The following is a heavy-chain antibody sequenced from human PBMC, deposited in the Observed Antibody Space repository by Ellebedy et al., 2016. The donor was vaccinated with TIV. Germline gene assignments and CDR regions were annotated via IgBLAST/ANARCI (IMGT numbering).Heavy chain of an antibody. D-gene: IGHD4-17*01. Sequence: GESLKISCVASGFTLSRYRMNWVRQAPGKGLEWVSSISRNSSYIYYVDSVKGRFTIARDSAKNSLYLQMNSLRAEDTAVYYCARGSGDLPFDYWGQGTLVTVSS. CDR1: GFTLSRYR. V-gene: IGHV3-21*01. CDR3: ARGSGDLPFDY. J-gene: IGHJ4*02. CDR2: ISRNSSYI.